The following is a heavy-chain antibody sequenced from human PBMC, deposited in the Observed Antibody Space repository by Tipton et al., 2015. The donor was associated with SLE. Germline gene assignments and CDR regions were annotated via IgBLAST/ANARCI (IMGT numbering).Heavy chain of an antibody. J-gene: IGHJ3*01. CDR2: LYTSGVT. D-gene: IGHD1/OR15-1a*01. CDR1: SGSISSGSYY. Sequence: TLSLTCTVSSGSISSGSYYWSWIRQPAGKGLVWIGRLYTSGVTNYNPSLKSRVSISLDTSKNHFSLRVPYETAADTAIYYCARETRAFDVWGQGTMVIVSS. V-gene: IGHV4-61*02. CDR3: ARETRAFDV.